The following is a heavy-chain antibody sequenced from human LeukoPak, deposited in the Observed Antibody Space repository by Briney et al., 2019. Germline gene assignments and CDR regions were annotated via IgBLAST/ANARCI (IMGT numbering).Heavy chain of an antibody. J-gene: IGHJ4*02. CDR2: IEQDGREK. Sequence: GGSLRLSCVASAFTFRNSWMSWVRQVPGKGLEWVANIEQDGREKNYVESVKGRFTISRDNGKYSLYLEMNSLRVEDTAVYFCARERQGSSYYDGKESFDYWGQGTLVTVSS. D-gene: IGHD1-26*01. V-gene: IGHV3-7*01. CDR1: AFTFRNSW. CDR3: ARERQGSSYYDGKESFDY.